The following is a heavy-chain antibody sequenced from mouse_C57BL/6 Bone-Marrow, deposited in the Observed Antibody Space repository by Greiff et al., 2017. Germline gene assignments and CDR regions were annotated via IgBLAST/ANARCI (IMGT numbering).Heavy chain of an antibody. V-gene: IGHV1-69*01. CDR3: ARCTDAMDY. Sequence: QVQLQQPGAELVMPGASVKLSCKASGYTFTSYWMHWVEQRPGQGLEWIGEIDPSDSYTNYNQKFKGKSTLTVDKSSSTAYMQLSSLTSEDSAVYYCARCTDAMDYWGQGTSVTVSS. J-gene: IGHJ4*01. D-gene: IGHD1-1*01. CDR1: GYTFTSYW. CDR2: IDPSDSYT.